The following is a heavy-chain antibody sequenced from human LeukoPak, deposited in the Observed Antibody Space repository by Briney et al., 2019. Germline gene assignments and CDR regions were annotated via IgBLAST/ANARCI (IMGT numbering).Heavy chain of an antibody. J-gene: IGHJ4*02. Sequence: GGSLRLSCAAFGFKFSSYTMNWVRQAPGKGLEWVSSISTSSSYIYYADSVKGRFTISRDNARNSLYLQMNSLRAEDTAVYYCARGADDDILTGYLDYWGQGTLVTVSS. CDR3: ARGADDDILTGYLDY. CDR2: ISTSSSYI. CDR1: GFKFSSYT. D-gene: IGHD3-9*01. V-gene: IGHV3-21*01.